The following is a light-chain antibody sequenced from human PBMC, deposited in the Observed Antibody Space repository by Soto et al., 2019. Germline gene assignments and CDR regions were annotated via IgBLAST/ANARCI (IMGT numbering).Light chain of an antibody. J-gene: IGLJ1*01. CDR3: SSYNSHRDTPPYV. V-gene: IGLV2-14*01. Sequence: QSALTQPASVSGSPGQSITISCTGTSGDIGAYNYVSWFQQHPGKAPKLMIFEVSNRPSGISNRFSGSKSGNTASLTISGLQAEDEADYYCSSYNSHRDTPPYVFGTGTKVTVL. CDR1: SGDIGAYNY. CDR2: EVS.